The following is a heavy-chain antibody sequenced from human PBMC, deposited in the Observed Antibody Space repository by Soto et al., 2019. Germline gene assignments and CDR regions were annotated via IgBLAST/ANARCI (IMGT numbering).Heavy chain of an antibody. CDR1: GFTFSSYS. CDR3: ARDNEVCAY. D-gene: IGHD2-21*01. V-gene: IGHV3-48*01. CDR2: ISSSSSTI. J-gene: IGHJ4*02. Sequence: EVQLVESGGGLVQPGGSLRLSCAASGFTFSSYSMNWVRQAPGKGLEWVSYISSSSSTIYYADSVKGRFTISRDNAKNSLYMQMNSLRAEDTVVYYWARDNEVCAYWGQGSLVTVSS.